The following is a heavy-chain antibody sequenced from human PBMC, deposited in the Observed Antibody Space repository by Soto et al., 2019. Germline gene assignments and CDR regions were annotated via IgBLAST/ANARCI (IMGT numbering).Heavy chain of an antibody. V-gene: IGHV3-23*01. D-gene: IGHD3-10*01. CDR2: ISGSGGST. J-gene: IGHJ6*02. CDR3: AKGGVITIHGMDV. Sequence: AGGSLRLSCAASGFTFSSYAMSWVRQAPGKGLEWVSAISGSGGSTYYADSVKGRFTISRDNSKNTLYLQMNSLRAEDTAVYYCAKGGVITIHGMDVWGQGTTVTVSS. CDR1: GFTFSSYA.